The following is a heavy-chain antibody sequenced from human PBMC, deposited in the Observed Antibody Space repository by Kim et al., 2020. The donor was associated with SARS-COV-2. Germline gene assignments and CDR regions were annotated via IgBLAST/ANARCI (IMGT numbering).Heavy chain of an antibody. CDR1: GYTFNNYD. J-gene: IGHJ4*02. D-gene: IGHD3-10*01. V-gene: IGHV1-8*02. CDR3: ARGFGMLRGVVFAY. Sequence: ASVKVSCKASGYTFNNYDINWVRQAPGQGPEWMGWMNPNSGNTGYAQKFQGRVTMTRSTSTSTAYMELSSLRSDDTAVYFCARGFGMLRGVVFAYWGQGT. CDR2: MNPNSGNT.